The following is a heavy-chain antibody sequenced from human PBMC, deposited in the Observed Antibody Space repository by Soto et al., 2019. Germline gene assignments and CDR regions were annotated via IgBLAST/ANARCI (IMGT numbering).Heavy chain of an antibody. CDR3: ARVGVTTDWDLDY. CDR2: IWYDGSNK. Sequence: QVQLVESGGGVVQPGRSLRLSCAASGFTFSSYGMHWVRQAPGKGLEGVAVIWYDGSNKYYADSVKGRFTISRDNSKNTLYLQMNSLRAEDTAVYYCARVGVTTDWDLDYWGQGTLVTVSS. CDR1: GFTFSSYG. J-gene: IGHJ4*02. V-gene: IGHV3-33*01. D-gene: IGHD4-17*01.